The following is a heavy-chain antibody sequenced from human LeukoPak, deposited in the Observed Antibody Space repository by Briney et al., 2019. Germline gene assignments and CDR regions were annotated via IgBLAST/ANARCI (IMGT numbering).Heavy chain of an antibody. J-gene: IGHJ6*02. CDR2: ISGSGGST. V-gene: IGHV3-23*01. Sequence: GGSLRLSCAASGFTFNNYAMNWVRQAPGKGLEWVSAISGSGGSTYYADSLKGRFTISRDNSKNTLPLQMNSLRAADTAVYYCAKSYGTYYYYGMDVWGQGTTVTVSS. CDR3: AKSYGTYYYYGMDV. CDR1: GFTFNNYA. D-gene: IGHD4-17*01.